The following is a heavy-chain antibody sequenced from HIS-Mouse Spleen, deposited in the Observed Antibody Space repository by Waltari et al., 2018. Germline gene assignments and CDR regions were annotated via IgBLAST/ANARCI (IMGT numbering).Heavy chain of an antibody. CDR1: GFPFSSDS. J-gene: IGHJ5*02. V-gene: IGHV3-48*01. CDR3: ARDLGNWFDP. Sequence: EVQLVESGGGLVQPGGSLRLSGAASGFPFSSDSMNWVRQAPGKGLEWVSYISSSSSTIYYADSVKGRFTISRDNAKNSLYLQMNSLRAEDTAVYYCARDLGNWFDPWGQGTLVTVSS. CDR2: ISSSSSTI.